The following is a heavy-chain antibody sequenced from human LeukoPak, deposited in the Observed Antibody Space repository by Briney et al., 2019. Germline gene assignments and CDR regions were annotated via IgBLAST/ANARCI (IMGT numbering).Heavy chain of an antibody. Sequence: GGSLRLSCAASGFTFSTHGMHWVRQAPGKGLEWVAFIRYDGINNYYADSVKGRFTISRDSFKNTLYLQMNSLRPEDTAVYYCAKEGDYYGSGSYRDGFDIWGQGTRATVSS. D-gene: IGHD3-10*01. CDR1: GFTFSTHG. J-gene: IGHJ3*02. CDR2: IRYDGINN. CDR3: AKEGDYYGSGSYRDGFDI. V-gene: IGHV3-30*02.